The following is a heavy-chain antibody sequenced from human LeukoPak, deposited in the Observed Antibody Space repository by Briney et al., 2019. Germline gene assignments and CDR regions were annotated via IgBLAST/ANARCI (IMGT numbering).Heavy chain of an antibody. D-gene: IGHD2-8*01. CDR2: ISSSGNYI. Sequence: GGSLRLSCAASGFTFSSYTMNWVRQAPGKGLEWASSISSSGNYIYYADSLKGRFTIPRDNAKNSLFLQINSLRAEDTAIYYCARRTNYDFDCWGQGTLVAVSS. V-gene: IGHV3-21*01. J-gene: IGHJ4*02. CDR3: ARRTNYDFDC. CDR1: GFTFSSYT.